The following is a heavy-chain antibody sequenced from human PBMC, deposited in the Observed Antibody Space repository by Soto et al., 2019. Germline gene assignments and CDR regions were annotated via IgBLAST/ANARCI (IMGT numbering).Heavy chain of an antibody. Sequence: ETLSLTCTVSGGSISSSSYYWGWIRQPPGKGLEWIGSIYYSGSTYYNPSLKSRVTISVDTSKNQFSLKLSSVTAADTAAYYCAKGGSGSYSNAFDIWGQGTMVTVSS. V-gene: IGHV4-39*01. D-gene: IGHD3-10*01. J-gene: IGHJ3*02. CDR2: IYYSGST. CDR3: AKGGSGSYSNAFDI. CDR1: GGSISSSSYY.